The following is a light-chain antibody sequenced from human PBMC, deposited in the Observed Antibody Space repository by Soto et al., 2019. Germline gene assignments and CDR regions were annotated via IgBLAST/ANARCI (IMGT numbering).Light chain of an antibody. CDR2: EVT. Sequence: QSVLTQPASVSGSPGQSITISCTGTSTTVGSYNLVSWYQQHPGKAPKLMIYEVTKRPSGVSDRCSGSKSGNTASLTISGLQAEDEADYYCCSYAGSSTYVFGSGTKVTVL. V-gene: IGLV2-23*02. CDR3: CSYAGSSTYV. CDR1: STTVGSYNL. J-gene: IGLJ1*01.